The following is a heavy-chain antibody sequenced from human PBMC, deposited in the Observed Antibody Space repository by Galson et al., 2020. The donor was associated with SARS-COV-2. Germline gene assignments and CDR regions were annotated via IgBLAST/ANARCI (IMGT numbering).Heavy chain of an antibody. Sequence: GESLKISCAASGFTFSDYYMSWIRQAPGKGLEWVSYISSSGSTIYYADSVKGRFTISRDNAKNSLYLQMNSLRAEDTAVYYCARGVAAASYYYYGMDVWGQGTTVTVSS. D-gene: IGHD6-13*01. CDR3: ARGVAAASYYYYGMDV. V-gene: IGHV3-11*01. CDR2: ISSSGSTI. CDR1: GFTFSDYY. J-gene: IGHJ6*02.